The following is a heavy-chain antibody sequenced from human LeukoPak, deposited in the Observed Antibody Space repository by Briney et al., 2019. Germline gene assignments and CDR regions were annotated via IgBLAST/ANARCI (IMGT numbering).Heavy chain of an antibody. D-gene: IGHD6-13*01. CDR1: GFTFSSYD. CDR2: IGTAGDT. V-gene: IGHV3-13*01. Sequence: GRSLRLSCAASGFTFSSYDMHWVRQATGKGLEWVSAIGTAGDTYYPGSVKGRFTISRENAKNSLYLQMNSLRAGDTAVYYCARASGPQRSYSSSWYGAFDIWGQGTMVTVSS. CDR3: ARASGPQRSYSSSWYGAFDI. J-gene: IGHJ3*02.